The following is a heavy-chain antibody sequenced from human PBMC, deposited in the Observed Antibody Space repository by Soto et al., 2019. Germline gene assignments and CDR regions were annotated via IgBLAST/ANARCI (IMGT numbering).Heavy chain of an antibody. Sequence: QVQLVQSGAEVKKPGSSVKVSCKASGGTFSSYTISWVRQAPGQGLEWMGRIIPILGIANYAQKFQGRVTINADKSTSTAYMELSSLRSEDTAVDYCGSEWEHKGWFDPWGQGTLVTVSS. CDR2: IIPILGIA. V-gene: IGHV1-69*02. CDR3: GSEWEHKGWFDP. CDR1: GGTFSSYT. D-gene: IGHD1-26*01. J-gene: IGHJ5*02.